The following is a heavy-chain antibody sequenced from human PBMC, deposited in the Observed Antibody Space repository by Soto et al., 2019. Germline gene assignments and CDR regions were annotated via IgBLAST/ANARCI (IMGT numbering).Heavy chain of an antibody. CDR1: GGSISSGGYS. V-gene: IGHV4-30-2*01. CDR3: ASSRIAVALGY. Sequence: QLQLQESGSGLVKPSQTLSLTCAVSGGSISSGGYSWSWIRQPPGKGLEWIGYIYHRSTYYNPSLKSRVTMSVDRSKSQFALKVSSVRAADTAVYYCASSRIAVALGYWGQGTLVTVSS. CDR2: IYHRST. J-gene: IGHJ4*02. D-gene: IGHD6-19*01.